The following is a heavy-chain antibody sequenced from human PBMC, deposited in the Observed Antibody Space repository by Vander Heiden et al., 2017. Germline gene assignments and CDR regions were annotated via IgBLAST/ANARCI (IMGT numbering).Heavy chain of an antibody. CDR1: GFTFSCCG. Sequence: QVQLVESGGGVVQPGRSLSLSCTASGFTFSCCGMHWVRHAPGKGLEWVALVSYEGRNKDYADSVKGRFSISRDNSKNTLNLQMNSLTAEDTAVYYCAGRIGDRHYWGHGTLVTVSS. J-gene: IGHJ4*01. CDR2: VSYEGRNK. CDR3: AGRIGDRHY. V-gene: IGHV3-33*05. D-gene: IGHD3-16*01.